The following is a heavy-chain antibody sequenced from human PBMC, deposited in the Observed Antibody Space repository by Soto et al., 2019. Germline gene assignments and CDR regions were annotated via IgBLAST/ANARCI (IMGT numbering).Heavy chain of an antibody. CDR2: IYYSGST. CDR3: ASMLGYCSSTSCYGSLEY. D-gene: IGHD2-2*01. CDR1: VGSISSGDYY. J-gene: IGHJ4*02. Sequence: SLSLTCTVSVGSISSGDYYWSWILQPPGKGLEWIGYIYYSGSTYYNPSLKSRVTISVDTSKNQFSLKLSSVTAADTAVYYCASMLGYCSSTSCYGSLEYWGQGTLVTVSS. V-gene: IGHV4-30-4*01.